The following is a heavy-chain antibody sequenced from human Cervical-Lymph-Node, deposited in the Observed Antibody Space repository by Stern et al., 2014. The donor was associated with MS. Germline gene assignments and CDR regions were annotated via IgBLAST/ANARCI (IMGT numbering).Heavy chain of an antibody. CDR2: ISPNNGDT. CDR3: AENMDV. CDR1: GFTFSNYY. J-gene: IGHJ6*02. Sequence: QAQLVQSGAEVKKPGASVQVSCKASGFTFSNYYIHWLRQAPGQRPEWMGRISPNNGDTNYAPKFQGRVTMTRATSICVVFLAGTGVRFDDTAVYYCAENMDVWGQGTMVTVSS. V-gene: IGHV1-2*02.